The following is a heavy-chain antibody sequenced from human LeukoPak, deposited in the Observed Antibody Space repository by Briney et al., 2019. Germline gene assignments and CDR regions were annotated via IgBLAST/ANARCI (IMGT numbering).Heavy chain of an antibody. CDR2: IYPGDSDT. CDR3: ARYTSGSGSYAYYFDY. J-gene: IGHJ4*02. CDR1: GYSFTSYW. V-gene: IGHV5-51*01. D-gene: IGHD3-10*01. Sequence: GESLKISCKGSGYSFTSYWICWVRQMPGKGLEWMGIIYPGDSDTRYSPSFQGQVTISADKSISTAYLQWSSLKASDTAMYYCARYTSGSGSYAYYFDYWGQGTLVTVSS.